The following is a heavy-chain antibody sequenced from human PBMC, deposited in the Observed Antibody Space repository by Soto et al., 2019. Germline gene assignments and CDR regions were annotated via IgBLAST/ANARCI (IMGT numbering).Heavy chain of an antibody. D-gene: IGHD3-3*01. Sequence: PGGSLRLSCAASGFTFSSYAMHWVRQAPGKGLEWVAVISYDGSNKYYADSVKGRFTISRDNAKNSLYLQMNSLRDEDTAVYYCARESRFLEWLSLNWFDPWGQGTLVTAPQ. V-gene: IGHV3-30-3*01. CDR2: ISYDGSNK. J-gene: IGHJ5*02. CDR3: ARESRFLEWLSLNWFDP. CDR1: GFTFSSYA.